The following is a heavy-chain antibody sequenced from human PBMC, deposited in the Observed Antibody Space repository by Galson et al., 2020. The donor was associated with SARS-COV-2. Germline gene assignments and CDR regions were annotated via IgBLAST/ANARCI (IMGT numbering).Heavy chain of an antibody. CDR3: ARAVYCSSTSCLYYYYYYYMDV. Sequence: GESLKISCAASGFTFSSYAMSWVRQAPGKGLEWVSAISGSGGSTYYADSVKGRFTISRDNSKNTLYLQMNSLRAEDTALYYCARAVYCSSTSCLYYYYYYYMDVWGKGTTVTVSS. CDR1: GFTFSSYA. J-gene: IGHJ6*03. CDR2: ISGSGGST. V-gene: IGHV3-23*01. D-gene: IGHD2-2*01.